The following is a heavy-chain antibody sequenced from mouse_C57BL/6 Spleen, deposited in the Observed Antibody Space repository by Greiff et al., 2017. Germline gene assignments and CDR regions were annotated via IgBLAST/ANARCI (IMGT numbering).Heavy chain of an antibody. J-gene: IGHJ4*01. D-gene: IGHD2-13*01. Sequence: VQLQQSGAELVKPGASVKLSCTASGFNFNDYYMHWVKQRTGQGLEWIGRIDPEDGETKYAPKFQGKATMTADKSSNTAYLDLCSLTSEDAAVYCCASAVGEAMDYWGQGTSVTVSS. CDR1: GFNFNDYY. V-gene: IGHV14-2*01. CDR2: IDPEDGET. CDR3: ASAVGEAMDY.